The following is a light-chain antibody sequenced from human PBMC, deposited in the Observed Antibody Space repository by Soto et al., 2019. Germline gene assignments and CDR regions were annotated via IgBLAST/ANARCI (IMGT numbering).Light chain of an antibody. V-gene: IGKV3-15*01. Sequence: EIVMTHSPATLSVSPWERATLSCRASQSVSSNLAWYQQKPGQAPRLLIYGASTRATGIPARFSGSGSGTEFTLTISSLQSEDFAVYYCQQYNNWPGKTFGQGTKVDIK. CDR3: QQYNNWPGKT. CDR2: GAS. J-gene: IGKJ1*01. CDR1: QSVSSN.